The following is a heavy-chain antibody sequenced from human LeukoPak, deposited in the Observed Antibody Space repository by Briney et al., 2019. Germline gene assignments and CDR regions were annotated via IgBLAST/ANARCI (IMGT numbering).Heavy chain of an antibody. CDR1: GFSFSSYW. Sequence: GGSLRLSCEASGFSFSSYWMHWVRQAPGEGPVWVSLIRSDGTTSYADSVKGRFTISRDNAKNTLYLQMNSLRAEDTAVYYCARGSRYYYDSSGYYYPAFDIWGQGTMVTVSS. CDR3: ARGSRYYYDSSGYYYPAFDI. D-gene: IGHD3-22*01. V-gene: IGHV3-74*01. CDR2: IRSDGTT. J-gene: IGHJ3*02.